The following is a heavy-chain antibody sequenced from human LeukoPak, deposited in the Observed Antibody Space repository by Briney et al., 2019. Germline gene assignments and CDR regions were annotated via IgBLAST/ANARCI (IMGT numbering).Heavy chain of an antibody. Sequence: GGSLRLSCAASGFTFDDYAMHWVRQAPGKGLEWVSGINWNSGTIGYADSVKGRFTISRDNAKNSLYLQVSSLRAEDTAVYYCAREEAFDIWGQGTMVTVSS. CDR3: AREEAFDI. CDR2: INWNSGTI. CDR1: GFTFDDYA. J-gene: IGHJ3*02. V-gene: IGHV3-9*01.